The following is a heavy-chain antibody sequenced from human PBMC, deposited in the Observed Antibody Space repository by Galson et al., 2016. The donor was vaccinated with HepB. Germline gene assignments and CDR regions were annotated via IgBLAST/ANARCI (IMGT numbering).Heavy chain of an antibody. CDR3: VRGNWFGELSYWFDP. Sequence: SLRLSCAASGFTFSNYSMNWVRQAPGEGLEWVSFIGTAGDTYYPGSVKGRFTISRENAKNSLFLQMNNLRAGDTAVYYCVRGNWFGELSYWFDPWGQGTLVTVSS. J-gene: IGHJ5*02. D-gene: IGHD3-10*01. V-gene: IGHV3-13*04. CDR1: GFTFSNYS. CDR2: IGTAGDT.